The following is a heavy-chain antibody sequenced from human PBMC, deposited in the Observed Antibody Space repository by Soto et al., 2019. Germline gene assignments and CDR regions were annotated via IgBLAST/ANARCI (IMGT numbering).Heavy chain of an antibody. J-gene: IGHJ5*02. CDR1: GYTFTSYG. V-gene: IGHV1-18*01. Sequence: ASVKVSCKTSGYTFTSYGISWVRQAPGQGLEWMGWISAYNGNTNYAQKLQGRVTMTTDTSTSTAYMELRSLRSDDTAVYYCARVKGSGYHNWFDPWGQGTLVTVSS. CDR2: ISAYNGNT. CDR3: ARVKGSGYHNWFDP. D-gene: IGHD3-22*01.